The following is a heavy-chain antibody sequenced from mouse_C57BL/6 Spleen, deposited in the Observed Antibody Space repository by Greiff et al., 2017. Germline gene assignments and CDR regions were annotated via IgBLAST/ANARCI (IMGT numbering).Heavy chain of an antibody. J-gene: IGHJ1*03. V-gene: IGHV15-2*01. CDR1: DSEVFPIAY. CDR3: ARPPVVEGWYFDV. Sequence: QVQLKESGSELRSPGSSVKLSCKDFDSEVFPIAYMSWVRQKPGHGFEWIGGILPSIGRTIYGEKFEDKATLDADTLSNTAYLELNSLTSEDSAIYYCARPPVVEGWYFDVWGTGTTVTVSS. D-gene: IGHD1-1*01. CDR2: ILPSIGRT.